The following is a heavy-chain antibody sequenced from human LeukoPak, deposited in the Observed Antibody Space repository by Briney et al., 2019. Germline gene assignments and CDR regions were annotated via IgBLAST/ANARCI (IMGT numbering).Heavy chain of an antibody. Sequence: HPGRSLRLSCAASGFTFSSYAMHWVRQAPGKGLEWVAVISYDGSNKYYADSVKGRFTISRDNSKNTLYLQMNSLRAEDTAVYYCARDQGPTTTPYYFDYWGQGTLVTVSS. CDR2: ISYDGSNK. V-gene: IGHV3-30*04. J-gene: IGHJ4*02. D-gene: IGHD5-12*01. CDR1: GFTFSSYA. CDR3: ARDQGPTTTPYYFDY.